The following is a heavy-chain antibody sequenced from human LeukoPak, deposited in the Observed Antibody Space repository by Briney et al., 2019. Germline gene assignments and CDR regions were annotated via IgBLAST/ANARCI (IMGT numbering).Heavy chain of an antibody. J-gene: IGHJ4*02. CDR2: MNPNSGNT. Sequence: ASVKVSCKASGYTFTSYDINWVRQATGQGLEWMGWMNPNSGNTGYAQKFQGRVTMTRNTSISTAYMELSSLRSEDTAVYYCASGMATVPFFDYWGQGTLVTVSS. CDR1: GYTFTSYD. V-gene: IGHV1-8*01. CDR3: ASGMATVPFFDY. D-gene: IGHD5-24*01.